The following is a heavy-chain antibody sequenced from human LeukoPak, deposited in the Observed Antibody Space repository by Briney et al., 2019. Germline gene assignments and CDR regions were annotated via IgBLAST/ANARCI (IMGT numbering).Heavy chain of an antibody. CDR3: AKNERAWELLWWFDS. CDR1: GFTFSSYG. Sequence: TGGSLRLSCEASGFTFSSYGIHWVRRAPGKGPEWVAVISYDGNNKYYGDSVKGRFTISRDNSKNTVYLQMKSLRDEDTALYFCAKNERAWELLWWFDSWGQGTQVIVSS. V-gene: IGHV3-30*18. J-gene: IGHJ5*01. D-gene: IGHD1-26*01. CDR2: ISYDGNNK.